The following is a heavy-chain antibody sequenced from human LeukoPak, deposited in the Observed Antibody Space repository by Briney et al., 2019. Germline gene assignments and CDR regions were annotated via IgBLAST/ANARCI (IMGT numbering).Heavy chain of an antibody. Sequence: GGSLRLSCVASGFTFRSYVINWVRQAPGKGLEWVSGISGSGETTYYADSAKGRFSISRDNSKNNLYLQMNSLRAEDTAVYYCAKESRYCSSTSCYVGGDYFDYSGQGTLVTVSS. CDR2: ISGSGETT. V-gene: IGHV3-23*01. CDR1: GFTFRSYV. CDR3: AKESRYCSSTSCYVGGDYFDY. D-gene: IGHD2-2*01. J-gene: IGHJ4*02.